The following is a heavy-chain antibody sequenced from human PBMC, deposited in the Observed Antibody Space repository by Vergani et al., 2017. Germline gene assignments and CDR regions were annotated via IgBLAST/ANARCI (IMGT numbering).Heavy chain of an antibody. V-gene: IGHV1-24*01. CDR1: GYTLTELS. D-gene: IGHD6-13*01. CDR3: ATVPGLSPGIAEGY. Sequence: QVQLVQSGAEVKKPGASVKVSCKVSGYTLTELSMHWVRQAPGKGLEWMGGFDPEDGETIYAQKFQGRVTMPEDTSTDTAYMELSSLRSEDTAVYYCATVPGLSPGIAEGYWGQGTLVTVSS. J-gene: IGHJ4*02. CDR2: FDPEDGET.